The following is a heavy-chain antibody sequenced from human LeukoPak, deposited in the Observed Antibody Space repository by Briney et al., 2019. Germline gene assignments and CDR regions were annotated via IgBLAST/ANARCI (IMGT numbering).Heavy chain of an antibody. CDR3: ARRLVTADAFDI. CDR1: GGSISSSSYY. CDR2: IYYSGST. J-gene: IGHJ3*02. D-gene: IGHD3-9*01. V-gene: IGHV4-39*07. Sequence: PSETLSLTCTVSGGSISSSSYYWGWIRQPPGKGLEWIGSIYYSGSTNYNPSLKSRVTISVDTSKNQFSLKLSSVTAADTAVYYCARRLVTADAFDIWGQGTMVTVSS.